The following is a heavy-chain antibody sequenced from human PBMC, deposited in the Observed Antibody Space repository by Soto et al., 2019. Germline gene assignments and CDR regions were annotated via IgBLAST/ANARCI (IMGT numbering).Heavy chain of an antibody. D-gene: IGHD3-3*01. CDR2: IIPIFGTA. V-gene: IGHV1-69*01. Sequence: QVQLVQSGAEVKKPGSSVKVSCKASGGTFSSYAISWVRPAPGQGLEWMGGIIPIFGTANYAQKFQGRVTTTADEATSQADLERCCLRSEDTAVYYCAGVSGSGYYPTVLAYWGQGTLVTGSS. CDR3: AGVSGSGYYPTVLAY. CDR1: GGTFSSYA. J-gene: IGHJ4*02.